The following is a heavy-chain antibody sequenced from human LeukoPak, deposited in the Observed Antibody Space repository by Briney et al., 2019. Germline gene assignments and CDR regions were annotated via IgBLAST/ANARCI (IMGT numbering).Heavy chain of an antibody. V-gene: IGHV3-23*01. CDR3: ARRSKSSAIWYYFDY. D-gene: IGHD6-25*01. Sequence: PGGSLRLSCAASGFSFSSYGINWVRQAPGKGLEWVSGISGSGDITYYADSVKGRFTISRDNSRNTLYLQMNGLRAEDTAVYYCARRSKSSAIWYYFDYRGREPWSPSPQ. J-gene: IGHJ4*02. CDR2: ISGSGDIT. CDR1: GFSFSSYG.